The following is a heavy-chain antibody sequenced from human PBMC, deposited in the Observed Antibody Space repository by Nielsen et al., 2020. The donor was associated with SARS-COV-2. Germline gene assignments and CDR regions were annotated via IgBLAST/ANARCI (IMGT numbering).Heavy chain of an antibody. J-gene: IGHJ6*02. CDR1: GYSFTSYW. CDR2: IYPGDSDT. Sequence: KVSCKGSGYSFTSYWIGWVRQMPGKGLEWMGIIYPGDSDTRYSPSFQGQVTISADKSISTAYLQWSSLKASDTAMYYCARHVVPAAIGGDVWGQGTTVTVSS. D-gene: IGHD2-2*01. V-gene: IGHV5-51*01. CDR3: ARHVVPAAIGGDV.